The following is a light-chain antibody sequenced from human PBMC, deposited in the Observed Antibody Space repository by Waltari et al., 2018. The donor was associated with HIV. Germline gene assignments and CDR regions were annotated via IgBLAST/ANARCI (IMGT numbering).Light chain of an antibody. V-gene: IGLV3-25*03. Sequence: SPDLTQPPSVSVSPGQTATITCSGNSLSKQSTSWYKQRPGQAPVLLISKDNKRPSGIPERFSGSTSGTTVTLAISRVQPDDEADYYCQSSDTSGTSVIFGGGTKLTVL. J-gene: IGLJ2*01. CDR1: SLSKQS. CDR3: QSSDTSGTSVI. CDR2: KDN.